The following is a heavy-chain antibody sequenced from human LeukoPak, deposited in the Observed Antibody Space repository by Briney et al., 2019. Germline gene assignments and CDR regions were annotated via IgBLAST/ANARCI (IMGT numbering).Heavy chain of an antibody. CDR1: GYTFTSFY. Sequence: ASVTVSCKASGYTFTSFYIHWVRQAPGQGLEWMGIINPSSSSTTYAQKFQGRVTMTRDTSTSTVYMDLSSLRPEDTAGYKCAREASRNINDESSGYFYNWGQGTLVTVSS. CDR2: INPSSSST. D-gene: IGHD3-22*01. V-gene: IGHV1-46*01. CDR3: AREASRNINDESSGYFYN. J-gene: IGHJ4*02.